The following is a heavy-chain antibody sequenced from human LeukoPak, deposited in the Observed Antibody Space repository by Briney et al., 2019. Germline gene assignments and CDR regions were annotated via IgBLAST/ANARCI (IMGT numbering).Heavy chain of an antibody. CDR2: INWNGGST. CDR1: GFTFDDYG. J-gene: IGHJ4*02. CDR3: ARDNGLWFGEPTQPYFDY. D-gene: IGHD3-10*01. V-gene: IGHV3-20*01. Sequence: GGSLRLSCAASGFTFDDYGMSWVRQAPGKGLEWVSGINWNGGSTGYADSVKGRFTISRDNAKNSLYLQMNSLRAEDTALYHCARDNGLWFGEPTQPYFDYWGQGTLVTVSS.